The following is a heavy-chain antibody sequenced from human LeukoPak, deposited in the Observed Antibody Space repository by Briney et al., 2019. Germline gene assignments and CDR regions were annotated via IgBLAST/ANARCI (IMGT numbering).Heavy chain of an antibody. Sequence: NPSETLSLTCAVYGGSFSGYYWSWIRQPPGKGLEWIGEINHSGSTNYNPSLKSRVTISVDTSKNQFSLKLSSVTAADTAVYYCARGRHYDILTGYFYWGQGTLVTVSS. CDR3: ARGRHYDILTGYFY. CDR1: GGSFSGYY. V-gene: IGHV4-34*01. CDR2: INHSGST. D-gene: IGHD3-9*01. J-gene: IGHJ4*02.